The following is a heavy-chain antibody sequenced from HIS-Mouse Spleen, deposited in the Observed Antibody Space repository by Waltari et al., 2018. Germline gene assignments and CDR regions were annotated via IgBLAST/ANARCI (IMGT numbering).Heavy chain of an antibody. Sequence: QLQLQESGPGLVKPSETLSLTCTVSGGSIRSSSYYWGWILQPPGKGLEWIGSIYYSGSTYYNPSLKSRVTISVDTSKNQFSLKLSSVTAADTAVYYCAREIPYSSSWYDWYFDLWGRGTLVTVSS. CDR3: AREIPYSSSWYDWYFDL. J-gene: IGHJ2*01. CDR2: IYYSGST. CDR1: GGSIRSSSYY. V-gene: IGHV4-39*07. D-gene: IGHD6-13*01.